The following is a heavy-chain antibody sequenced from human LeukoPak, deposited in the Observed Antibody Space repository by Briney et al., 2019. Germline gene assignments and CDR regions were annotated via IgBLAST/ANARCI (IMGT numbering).Heavy chain of an antibody. D-gene: IGHD3-22*01. J-gene: IGHJ4*02. V-gene: IGHV1-2*02. CDR2: INPNSGGT. CDR3: ARAEAYYYDSSGYGPFDY. CDR1: GYTFTGYY. Sequence: ASVKVSCKASGYTFTGYYMHWVRQAPGQGLEWMGWINPNSGGTNYAQKFQGRVTITRDTSISTAYMELSRLRSDDTAVYYCARAEAYYYDSSGYGPFDYWGQGTLVTVSS.